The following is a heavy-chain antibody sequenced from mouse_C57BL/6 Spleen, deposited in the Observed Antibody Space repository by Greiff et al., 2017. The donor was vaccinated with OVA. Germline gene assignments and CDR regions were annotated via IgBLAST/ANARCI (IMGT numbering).Heavy chain of an antibody. CDR1: GFTFSDYG. CDR2: ISSGSSTI. D-gene: IGHD1-1*01. CDR3: ARDATTVVADYAMDY. V-gene: IGHV5-17*01. J-gene: IGHJ4*01. Sequence: EVQVVESGGGLVKPGGSLKLSCAASGFTFSDYGMHWVRQAPEQGLEWVAYISSGSSTIYYADTVKGRFTISRDNAKSTLFLQMTSLRSEETAMYHCARDATTVVADYAMDYWGQGTSVTVSS.